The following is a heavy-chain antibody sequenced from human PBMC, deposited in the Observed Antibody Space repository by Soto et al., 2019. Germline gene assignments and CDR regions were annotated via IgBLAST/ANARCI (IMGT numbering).Heavy chain of an antibody. CDR1: GGTFTNYA. CDR2: IIPIFGTA. D-gene: IGHD2-15*01. CDR3: AREGGRNIVVVPTASDAFDI. J-gene: IGHJ3*02. V-gene: IGHV1-69*01. Sequence: QVQLVQSGAEVKKPGSSEKVSCTASGGTFTNYAISWVRQAPGQGLEWMGGIIPIFGTANYAQKFQGRVTITEDESTNTAYMELSSLRSEDTAVYYCAREGGRNIVVVPTASDAFDIWGQGTMVTVSS.